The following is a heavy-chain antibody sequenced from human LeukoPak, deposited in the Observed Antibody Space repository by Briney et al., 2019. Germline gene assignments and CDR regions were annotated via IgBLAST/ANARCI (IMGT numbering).Heavy chain of an antibody. D-gene: IGHD3-3*01. CDR1: GYTFTNYD. V-gene: IGHV1-8*01. CDR3: ARGGGEITIFGVVLSYMDV. J-gene: IGHJ6*03. Sequence: ASVKVSCKASGYTFTNYDINWVRQATGQGLEWMGWMNPNSGNTGYAQKFQGRVTMTRNTSISTAYMELSSLRSEDTAVYFCARGGGEITIFGVVLSYMDVWGKGTTVTVSS. CDR2: MNPNSGNT.